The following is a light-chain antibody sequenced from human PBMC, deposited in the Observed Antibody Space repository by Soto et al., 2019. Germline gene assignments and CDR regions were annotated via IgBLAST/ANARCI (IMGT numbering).Light chain of an antibody. CDR3: SSYAGRNYV. Sequence: QSALTQPPSASGSPGQSVTISCTGTSSDVGGYNYVSWYQQRPGKAPKLIIYEVSKRPSGVPDRFSGSKSGNTASLTVSGLQDEDEADYCFSSYAGRNYVLATGTKVTVL. V-gene: IGLV2-8*01. CDR1: SSDVGGYNY. J-gene: IGLJ1*01. CDR2: EVS.